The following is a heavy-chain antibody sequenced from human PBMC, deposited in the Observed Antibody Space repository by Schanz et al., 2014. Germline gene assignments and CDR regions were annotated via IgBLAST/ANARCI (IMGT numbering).Heavy chain of an antibody. D-gene: IGHD6-25*01. CDR3: AKVRYSSGWRGDYFDE. CDR1: GFTFSTFA. Sequence: DVQLLESGGGLVQPGGSLRLSCAASGFTFSTFAMHWVRQAPGKGLEWLSVISASGGDTYYADSVKGRFTISRDNSKNALYLQMNSLRAEDTAVYYCAKVRYSSGWRGDYFDEWGQGTLVTVAS. V-gene: IGHV3-23*01. CDR2: ISASGGDT. J-gene: IGHJ4*02.